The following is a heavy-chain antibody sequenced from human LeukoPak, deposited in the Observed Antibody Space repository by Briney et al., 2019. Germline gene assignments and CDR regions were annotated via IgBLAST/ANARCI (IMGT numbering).Heavy chain of an antibody. V-gene: IGHV3-66*01. CDR2: IYSGGST. D-gene: IGHD6-19*01. CDR3: AREMTPKVAGNPDY. CDR1: GFTFSDYS. J-gene: IGHJ4*02. Sequence: GGSLRLSCAASGFTFSDYSMNWVRQAPGKGLEWVSVIYSGGSTYYADSVKGRFTISRDNSKNTLYLQMNSLRAEDTAVYYCAREMTPKVAGNPDYWGQGTLVAVSS.